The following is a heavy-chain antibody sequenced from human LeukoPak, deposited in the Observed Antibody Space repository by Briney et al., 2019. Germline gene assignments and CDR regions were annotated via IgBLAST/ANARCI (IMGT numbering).Heavy chain of an antibody. CDR1: GYTFTGYY. CDR2: INPSSGGT. CDR3: ARLVGATHFDY. D-gene: IGHD1-26*01. J-gene: IGHJ4*02. Sequence: ASVKVSCKASGYTFTGYYMHWVRQAPGQGLEWMGWINPSSGGTNYAQKFQGRVTMTRDTSISTAYMELSRLRSDDTAVYYCARLVGATHFDYWGQGTLVTVSS. V-gene: IGHV1-2*02.